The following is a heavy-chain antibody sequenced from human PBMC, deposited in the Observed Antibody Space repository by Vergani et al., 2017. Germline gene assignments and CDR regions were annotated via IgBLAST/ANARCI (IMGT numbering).Heavy chain of an antibody. CDR1: GGSISSGSHY. CDR2: IYTSGST. CDR3: ASWRDLSAFDI. J-gene: IGHJ3*02. V-gene: IGHV4-61*02. D-gene: IGHD3-3*01. Sequence: QVQLQESGPGLVKPSQTLSLTCTVSGGSISSGSHYWSWIRQPAGKGLEWIGRIYTSGSTNYNPSLKSRVTISVDTSKNQFSLKLSSVTAADTAVYYCASWRDLSAFDIWGQGTMVTVSS.